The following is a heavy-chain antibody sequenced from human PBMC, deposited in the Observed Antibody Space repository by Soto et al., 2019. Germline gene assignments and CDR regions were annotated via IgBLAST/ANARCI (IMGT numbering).Heavy chain of an antibody. CDR3: ERHARSYRERLDT. D-gene: IGHD1-26*01. CDR2: IHHSGST. Sequence: SEPRSLTCAVSCASISNNNWWSWVRQSPVKGLEWIGEIHHSGSTNYNPSLKSRVTISVDKSKNQFSLKVISVTAADTAVYYCERHARSYRERLDTWGQGTMDTVSS. J-gene: IGHJ5*02. CDR1: CASISNNNW. V-gene: IGHV4-4*02.